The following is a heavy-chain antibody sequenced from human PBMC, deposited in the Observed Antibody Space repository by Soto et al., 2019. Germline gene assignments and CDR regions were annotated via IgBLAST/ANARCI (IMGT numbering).Heavy chain of an antibody. CDR3: ARVDYGDEVYDY. V-gene: IGHV3-30-3*01. CDR1: GFTFSTYP. Sequence: QVQLVESGGGVVQPGRSLRLSCAASGFTFSTYPMHWVRQAPGKGLEWVAVILYDGSTEYYADSVKGRSTISRDNYEKTLCLQMKSLRSEDKAVYYCARVDYGDEVYDYWGQGTLVTVSS. D-gene: IGHD4-17*01. CDR2: ILYDGSTE. J-gene: IGHJ4*02.